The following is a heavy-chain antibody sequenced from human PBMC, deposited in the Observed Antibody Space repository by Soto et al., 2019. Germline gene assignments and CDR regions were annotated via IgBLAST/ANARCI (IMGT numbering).Heavy chain of an antibody. Sequence: QVQLQELGPGLVKPSETLSLTCTVSGGSMSSYYWTWIRQPPGKGLEWVGYVYYSGTTYYNPSLQSRVTISVDTSKNQFSLKVKSVTAADTAIYYCARAGSTWRYFFDYWGQGSLVTVSS. CDR3: ARAGSTWRYFFDY. D-gene: IGHD6-13*01. CDR1: GGSMSSYY. CDR2: VYYSGTT. V-gene: IGHV4-59*01. J-gene: IGHJ4*02.